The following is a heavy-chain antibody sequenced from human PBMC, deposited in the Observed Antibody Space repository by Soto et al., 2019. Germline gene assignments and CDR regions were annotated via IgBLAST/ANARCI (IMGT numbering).Heavy chain of an antibody. CDR1: GFTFSSYG. CDR2: ISYDGSNK. Sequence: SLRLSCAASGFTFSSYGMHWVRQAPGKGLEWVAVISYDGSNKYYADSVKGRFTISRDNSKNTLYLQMNSLRAEDTAVYYCAKDRNNWNLDIDYWGQGTLVTVSS. V-gene: IGHV3-30*18. J-gene: IGHJ4*02. CDR3: AKDRNNWNLDIDY. D-gene: IGHD1-20*01.